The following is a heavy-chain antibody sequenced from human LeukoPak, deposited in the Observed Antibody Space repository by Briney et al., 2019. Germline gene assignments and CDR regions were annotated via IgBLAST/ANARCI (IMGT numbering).Heavy chain of an antibody. CDR2: IKQDGSEK. V-gene: IGHV3-7*04. CDR1: GFTFTSYW. Sequence: GGSLRLSCAASGFTFTSYWMSWVRQAPGKGLEWVANIKQDGSEKYYVDSVKGRFTISRDNAKNSLYLQMNSLRAEDTAAYYCARDAGGWGYYFDYWGQGTLVTVSS. J-gene: IGHJ4*02. D-gene: IGHD6-19*01. CDR3: ARDAGGWGYYFDY.